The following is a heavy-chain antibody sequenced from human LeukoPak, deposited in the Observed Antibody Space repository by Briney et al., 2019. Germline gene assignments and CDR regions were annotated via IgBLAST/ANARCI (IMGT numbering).Heavy chain of an antibody. CDR3: TYSSSVYYYVMDV. D-gene: IGHD6-6*01. CDR2: IYYSVST. V-gene: IGHV4-59*01. Sequence: SETLSLSCTASGGSISSYYWSWIRQPPGKGLEWIGNIYYSVSTKYNPSLKSRVTISGDTSKNQFSLKLSSVTAADTAVYYCTYSSSVYYYVMDVWGQGTTVTVSS. CDR1: GGSISSYY. J-gene: IGHJ6*02.